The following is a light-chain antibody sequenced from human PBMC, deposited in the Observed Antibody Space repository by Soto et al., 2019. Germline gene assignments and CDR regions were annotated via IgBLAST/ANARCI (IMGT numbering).Light chain of an antibody. CDR2: AAS. V-gene: IGKV1-9*01. J-gene: IGKJ4*01. Sequence: IQLTQSPSSLSASVGDRVTINCRASQDISSYLGWYQQKPGKAPKLLIYAASTLQSGVPSRFSGSESGTDFTLTISSLQPEDFATYYCQQLNNYPSTFGGGTKVDI. CDR3: QQLNNYPST. CDR1: QDISSY.